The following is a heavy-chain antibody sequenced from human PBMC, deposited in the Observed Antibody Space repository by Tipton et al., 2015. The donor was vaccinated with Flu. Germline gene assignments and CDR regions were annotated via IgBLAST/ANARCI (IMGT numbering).Heavy chain of an antibody. Sequence: TLSLTCTVSGYSISSGYYWGWIRQPPGKGLEWIGSIYHSVSTYYNPSLKSRVTISVDTSKNQFSLKLSSVTAAATAVYYCARAGSYGYYYYYGMDVWGQGTTVSVSS. CDR3: ARAGSYGYYYYYGMDV. CDR1: GYSISSGYY. J-gene: IGHJ6*02. D-gene: IGHD5-18*01. V-gene: IGHV4-38-2*02. CDR2: IYHSVST.